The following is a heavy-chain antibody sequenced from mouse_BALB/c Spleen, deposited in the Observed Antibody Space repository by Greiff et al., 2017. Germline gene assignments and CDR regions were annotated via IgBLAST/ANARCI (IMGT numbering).Heavy chain of an antibody. Sequence: QVQLQQSGAELVKPGASVNFSCKASGYTFTSYDINWVRQRPEQGLEWIGWIFPGDGSTKYNEKFKGKATLTTDKSSSTAYMQLSRLTSEDSAVYFCARRDDGYSTPFAYWGQGTLVTVSA. CDR2: IFPGDGST. V-gene: IGHV1-85*01. D-gene: IGHD2-3*01. CDR3: ARRDDGYSTPFAY. J-gene: IGHJ3*01. CDR1: GYTFTSYD.